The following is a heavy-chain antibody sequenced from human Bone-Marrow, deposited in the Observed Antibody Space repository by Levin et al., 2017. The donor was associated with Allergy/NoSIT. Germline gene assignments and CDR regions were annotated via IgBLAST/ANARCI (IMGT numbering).Heavy chain of an antibody. V-gene: IGHV4-38-2*01. CDR2: IYHSGST. D-gene: IGHD1-7*01. CDR3: ARSSLELGALMFDY. Sequence: SQTLSLTCAVSGYSISSGYYWGWIRQPPGKGLEWIGSIYHSGSTYYNPSLKSRVTISVDTSKNQFSLKLSSVTAADTAVYYCARSSLELGALMFDYWGQGTLVTVSS. J-gene: IGHJ4*02. CDR1: GYSISSGYY.